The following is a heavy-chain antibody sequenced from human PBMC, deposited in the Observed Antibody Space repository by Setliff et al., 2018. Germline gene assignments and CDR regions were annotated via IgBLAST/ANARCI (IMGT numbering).Heavy chain of an antibody. CDR3: ATERGLVLQFLEWLPRFYYMDV. D-gene: IGHD3-3*01. CDR2: TIPLFGTT. Sequence: SVKVSCKASGGTFSNYGVSWVRQAPGQGLEWMGGTIPLFGTTDYAQKFHGRVTIITDESTSTAYMELSSLRSEDTAIYYCATERGLVLQFLEWLPRFYYMDVWGKGTTVTVSS. V-gene: IGHV1-69*05. CDR1: GGTFSNYG. J-gene: IGHJ6*03.